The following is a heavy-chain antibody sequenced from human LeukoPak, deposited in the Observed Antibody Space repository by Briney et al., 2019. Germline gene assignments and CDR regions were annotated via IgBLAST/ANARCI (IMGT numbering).Heavy chain of an antibody. CDR2: IYYNENT. D-gene: IGHD3-3*01. CDR1: GGSISSYY. V-gene: IGHV4-59*12. CDR3: ARDFGYDFWSAYYYYMDV. Sequence: SETLSLTCTVSGGSISSYYWSWIRQPPGRGLEWIGYIYYNENTKYNPSLKSRVTMSVDTSKNQFSLKLSSVTAADTAVYYCARDFGYDFWSAYYYYMDVWGKGTTVTVSS. J-gene: IGHJ6*03.